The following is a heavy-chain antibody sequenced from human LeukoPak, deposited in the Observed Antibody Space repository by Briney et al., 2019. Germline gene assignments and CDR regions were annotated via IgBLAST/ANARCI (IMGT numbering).Heavy chain of an antibody. Sequence: GGSLRLSCAASGFIFSSYGMHWVRQAPGKGLEWVAFIRFDGSNKYSADSVKGRFTISRDNSKNTLYLQMNSLRTDDTAVYFCARPRRPDMATIHDPFDFWGQGTMVTVSS. CDR2: IRFDGSNK. CDR3: ARPRRPDMATIHDPFDF. CDR1: GFIFSSYG. V-gene: IGHV3-30*02. D-gene: IGHD5-24*01. J-gene: IGHJ3*01.